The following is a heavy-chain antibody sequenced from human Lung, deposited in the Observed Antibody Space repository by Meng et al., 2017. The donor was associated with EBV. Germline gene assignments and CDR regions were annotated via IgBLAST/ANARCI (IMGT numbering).Heavy chain of an antibody. D-gene: IGHD6-19*01. J-gene: IGHJ4*02. CDR2: ISSSCSTI. CDR1: GFTFSDYY. V-gene: IGHV3-11*01. CDR3: ARNSSGWYFDY. Sequence: LGLGGGLVKLGGSLRLSCAASGFTFSDYYLSWMRQAPGKGLVWISYISSSCSTIYYADSVKGRFTISSDNAKNSLYLQMNSLRAEDTAVYYCARNSSGWYFDYWGQGTLVTVSS.